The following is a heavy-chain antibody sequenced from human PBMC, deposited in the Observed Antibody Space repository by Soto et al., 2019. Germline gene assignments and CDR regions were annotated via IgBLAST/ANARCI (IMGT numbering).Heavy chain of an antibody. V-gene: IGHV1-8*01. CDR1: GYTFTSYD. D-gene: IGHD3-22*01. Sequence: GASVKVSCKASGYTFTSYDINWVRQATGQGLEWMGWMNPNSGDTGYAQKFQGRVTMTRNTSISTAYMELSSLRSEDTAVYYCARDGTYYDSSGHWFDYWGQGTLVTVSS. J-gene: IGHJ4*02. CDR2: MNPNSGDT. CDR3: ARDGTYYDSSGHWFDY.